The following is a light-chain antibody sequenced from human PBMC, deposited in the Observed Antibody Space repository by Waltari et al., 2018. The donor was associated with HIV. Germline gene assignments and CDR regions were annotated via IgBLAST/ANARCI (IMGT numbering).Light chain of an antibody. CDR1: SSNIGSIT. J-gene: IGLJ3*02. CDR3: AAWDDSLNGPV. V-gene: IGLV1-44*01. Sequence: QSVLTQPPSASGPPGQGVTIPCSGRSSNIGSITLNWYQQLPGTAPKLLIYSNNQRPSGVPDRFSGSKSGTSASLAISGLQSEDEADYYCAAWDDSLNGPVFGGGTKLTVL. CDR2: SNN.